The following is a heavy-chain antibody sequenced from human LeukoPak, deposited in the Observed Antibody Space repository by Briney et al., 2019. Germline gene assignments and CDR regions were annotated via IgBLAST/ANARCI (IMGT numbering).Heavy chain of an antibody. J-gene: IGHJ6*03. V-gene: IGHV4-39*07. D-gene: IGHD3-10*01. CDR3: AREVIGVAMVRGVTTTPYYYYYMDV. CDR1: GGSISSRSYY. CDR2: IYYSGST. Sequence: SETLSLTCTVSGGSISSRSYYWGWIRQPPGKGLEWIGSIYYSGSTNYNPSLKSRVTISVDTSKNQFSLKLSSVTAADTAVYYCAREVIGVAMVRGVTTTPYYYYYMDVWGKGTTVTISS.